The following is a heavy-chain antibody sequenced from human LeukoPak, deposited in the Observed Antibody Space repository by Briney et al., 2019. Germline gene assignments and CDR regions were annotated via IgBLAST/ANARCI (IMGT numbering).Heavy chain of an antibody. CDR3: ARDYCSSISCLFDY. CDR2: INPNSGDT. V-gene: IGHV1-2*06. Sequence: ASVKVSCKASGYTFTGYHMHWVRRAPGQGLEWMGRINPNSGDTNYAQKFQGRVTMTRDTSISTAYMELSRLRSDDTAVYYCARDYCSSISCLFDYWDQGALVTVSS. J-gene: IGHJ4*02. CDR1: GYTFTGYH. D-gene: IGHD2-2*01.